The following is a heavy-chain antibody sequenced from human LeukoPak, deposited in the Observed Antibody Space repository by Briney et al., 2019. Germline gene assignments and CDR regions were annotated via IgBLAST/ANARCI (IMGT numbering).Heavy chain of an antibody. CDR2: IHPNSGDT. Sequence: GASVKVSCKASGYSFTDYYIHWVRQAPGQGLEWVGLIHPNSGDTFYAQKFRGRVTMTRDTSINTAYMELDRLTSDDTAVYYCARDYSGSYTHWDQGTLLTVSS. J-gene: IGHJ4*02. CDR1: GYSFTDYY. CDR3: ARDYSGSYTH. V-gene: IGHV1-2*06. D-gene: IGHD1-26*01.